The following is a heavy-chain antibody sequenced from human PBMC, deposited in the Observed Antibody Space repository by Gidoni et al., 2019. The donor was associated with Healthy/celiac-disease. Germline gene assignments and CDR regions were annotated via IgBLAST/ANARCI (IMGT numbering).Heavy chain of an antibody. CDR1: GGSISSGGYY. Sequence: QVQLQESGPGLVKPSQTLSLTCTVSGGSISSGGYYWSWIRQHPGKGLEWIGYIYYSGSTYYNPSLKSRVTISVDTSKNQFSLKLSSVTAADTAVYDCARVSCSGGSCYFGKGEFDYWGQGTLVTVSS. CDR2: IYYSGST. V-gene: IGHV4-31*03. J-gene: IGHJ4*02. CDR3: ARVSCSGGSCYFGKGEFDY. D-gene: IGHD2-15*01.